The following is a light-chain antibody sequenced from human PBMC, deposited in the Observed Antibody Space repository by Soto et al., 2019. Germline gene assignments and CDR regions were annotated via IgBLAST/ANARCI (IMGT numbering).Light chain of an antibody. J-gene: IGKJ2*01. V-gene: IGKV3-15*01. Sequence: EIVLTQSPGTLSLSPGERATLSCRASQSVRSDYLAWYQQKPGQAPSLLIYYVSTRATGVPVRFSGSGSGTEFTLTINSLQSEDFAVYYCQQYNNWPHTFGQGTKVDIK. CDR3: QQYNNWPHT. CDR1: QSVRSD. CDR2: YVS.